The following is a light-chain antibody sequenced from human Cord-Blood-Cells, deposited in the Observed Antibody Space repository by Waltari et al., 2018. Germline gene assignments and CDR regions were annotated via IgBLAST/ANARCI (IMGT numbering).Light chain of an antibody. J-gene: IGKJ4*01. CDR2: AAS. CDR3: QQYYSTPQT. CDR1: QGISNS. V-gene: IGKV1-NL1*01. Sequence: DIQMTQSPSSLPASVADRVTITCRASQGISNSLAWYQQKPGKAPKLLLYAASRLESGVPCRFSGSGSGTDYTLTISSLQPEDFATYYCQQYYSTPQTFGGGTKVEIK.